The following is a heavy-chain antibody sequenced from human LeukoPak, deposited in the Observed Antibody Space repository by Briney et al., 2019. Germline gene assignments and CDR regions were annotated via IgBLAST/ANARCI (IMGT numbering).Heavy chain of an antibody. CDR2: ISAYNGNT. D-gene: IGHD2-15*01. CDR3: ARDLGYCSGGSCYSVAYFDY. CDR1: GYTFTSYG. Sequence: ASVKVSCKASGYTFTSYGISWVRQAPGQGLEWMGWISAYNGNTNYAQKLQGRVTMTTDTSTSTAYMELRSLRSDDTAVYYCARDLGYCSGGSCYSVAYFDYWGQGTLVTVSS. V-gene: IGHV1-18*01. J-gene: IGHJ4*02.